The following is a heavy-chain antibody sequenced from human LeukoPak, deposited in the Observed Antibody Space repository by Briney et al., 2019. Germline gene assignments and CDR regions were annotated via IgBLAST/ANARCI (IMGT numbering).Heavy chain of an antibody. Sequence: SETLSLTCTVSGGSISSSSYYWGWIRQPPGKGLEWIGSIYYSGSTYYNPSLKSRVTISVDTSKNQFSLKLSSVTAADTAVYYCARRRHGGSGSYYSPYYYYYMDVWGKGTTVTISS. J-gene: IGHJ6*03. CDR1: GGSISSSSYY. CDR2: IYYSGST. CDR3: ARRRHGGSGSYYSPYYYYYMDV. D-gene: IGHD3-10*01. V-gene: IGHV4-39*07.